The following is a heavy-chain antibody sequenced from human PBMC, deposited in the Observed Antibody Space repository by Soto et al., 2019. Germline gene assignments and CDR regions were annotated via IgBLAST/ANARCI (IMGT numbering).Heavy chain of an antibody. J-gene: IGHJ3*02. CDR1: GGSISSSNW. CDR2: IYHSGST. V-gene: IGHV4-4*02. CDR3: ARMSFTSYDSSGYYDAFDI. D-gene: IGHD3-22*01. Sequence: SETLSLTCAVSGGSISSSNWWSWVRQPPGKGLEWIGEIYHSGSTNYNPSLKSRVTISVDKSKNQFSLKLSSVTAADTAVYYCARMSFTSYDSSGYYDAFDIWGQGTMVTVS.